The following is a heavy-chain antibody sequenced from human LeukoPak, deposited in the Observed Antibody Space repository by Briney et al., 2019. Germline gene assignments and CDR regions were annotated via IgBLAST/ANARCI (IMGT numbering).Heavy chain of an antibody. CDR2: ISGSGGST. Sequence: PGGSLRLSCAASGFTFNNQHMSWVRQAPGKGLEWVSAISGSGGSTYYADSVKGRFTISRDNSKNLLYMQMNGLRAEETAVYYCAKQRFIGVAGTFDYWGQGTLVTVSS. CDR3: AKQRFIGVAGTFDY. J-gene: IGHJ4*02. D-gene: IGHD6-19*01. CDR1: GFTFNNQH. V-gene: IGHV3-23*01.